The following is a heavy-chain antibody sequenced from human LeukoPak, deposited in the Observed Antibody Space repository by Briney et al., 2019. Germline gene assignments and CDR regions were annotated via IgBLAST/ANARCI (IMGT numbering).Heavy chain of an antibody. CDR2: ITTSSSHI. CDR1: GFTFSGYS. CDR3: ARRGYCSSTSCYPPDY. J-gene: IGHJ4*02. Sequence: GGSLTLSCAASGFTFSGYSMSWVSQAPGKGLEWVSFITTSSSHINYADSVKGRFTISRDNAKNSLYLQMDSLRAEDTGVYYCARRGYCSSTSCYPPDYWGQGTLVTVSS. D-gene: IGHD2-2*01. V-gene: IGHV3-21*04.